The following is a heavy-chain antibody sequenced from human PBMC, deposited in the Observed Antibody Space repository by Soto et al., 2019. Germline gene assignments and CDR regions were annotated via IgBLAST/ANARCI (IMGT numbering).Heavy chain of an antibody. Sequence: ASVKVSCKVSGYTLNEVAMHWVRQTPGKGLEWLGGFDPDEAETIYAQKFQGRVTMTRDTSTSTVYMELSSLRSEDTAVYYCARGGVYYDSSGYRPAAFDYWGQGTLVTVSS. V-gene: IGHV1-24*01. CDR2: FDPDEAET. J-gene: IGHJ4*02. CDR3: ARGGVYYDSSGYRPAAFDY. CDR1: GYTLNEVA. D-gene: IGHD3-22*01.